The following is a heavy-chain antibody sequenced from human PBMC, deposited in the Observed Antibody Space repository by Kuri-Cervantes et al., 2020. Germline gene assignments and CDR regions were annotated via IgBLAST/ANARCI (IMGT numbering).Heavy chain of an antibody. J-gene: IGHJ4*02. D-gene: IGHD3-22*01. CDR3: ARDVLDYYYDSSGYDY. Sequence: LRLSCAVSGGSISSSNWWSRIRQPAGKGLEWIGRIYTSGSTNYNPSLKSRVTISVDTSKNQLSLKLSSVTAADTAVYYCARDVLDYYYDSSGYDYWGQGTLVTVSS. CDR1: GGSISSSNW. CDR2: IYTSGST. V-gene: IGHV4-61*02.